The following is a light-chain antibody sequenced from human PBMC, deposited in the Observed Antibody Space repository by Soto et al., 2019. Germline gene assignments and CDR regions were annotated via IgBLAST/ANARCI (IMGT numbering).Light chain of an antibody. CDR3: QQYNNWPPWT. CDR1: QSVSSN. V-gene: IGKV3-15*01. Sequence: EIVMTQSPATLAVSPGERATLSCRASQSVSSNLASYQQKPGQAPRLLIYGASTRATGIPVRFSGSGSGTEFTLTITSLQSEDFAVYYCQQYNNWPPWTFGQGTKVDIK. CDR2: GAS. J-gene: IGKJ1*01.